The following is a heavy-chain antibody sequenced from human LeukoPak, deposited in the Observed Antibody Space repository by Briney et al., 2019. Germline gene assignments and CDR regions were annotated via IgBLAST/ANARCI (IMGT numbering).Heavy chain of an antibody. CDR1: GYTFTGYY. CDR2: INPNSGGT. V-gene: IGHV1-2*02. D-gene: IGHD1-26*01. J-gene: IGHJ4*02. CDR3: AESVGGSYFHFDY. Sequence: ASVKVSCKASGYTFTGYYMHWVRQAPGQGLEWMGWINPNSGGTNYAQKFQGGVTMTRDTSISTAYMELSRLRSDDTAVYYCAESVGGSYFHFDYWGQGTLVTVSS.